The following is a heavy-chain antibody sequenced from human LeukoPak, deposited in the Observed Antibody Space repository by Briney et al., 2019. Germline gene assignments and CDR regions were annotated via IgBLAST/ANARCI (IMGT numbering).Heavy chain of an antibody. V-gene: IGHV3-43*02. J-gene: IGHJ4*02. D-gene: IGHD3-22*01. CDR2: ISGDGGST. Sequence: PGGSLRLSCAASGFTFDDYAMHWVRHAPGKGLEWVSLISGDGGSTYYADSVKGRFTISRDNSKNSLYLQMNSLRTEDTALYYCAKDIPHYYDSSGFYGDYSDYWGQGTLVTVSS. CDR1: GFTFDDYA. CDR3: AKDIPHYYDSSGFYGDYSDY.